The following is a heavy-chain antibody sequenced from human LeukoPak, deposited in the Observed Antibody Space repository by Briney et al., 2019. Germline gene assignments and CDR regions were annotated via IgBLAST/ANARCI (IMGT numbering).Heavy chain of an antibody. D-gene: IGHD3-22*01. Sequence: GGTLRLSCAASGFTFSSYGMSWVRQTPGRGLEWVSAISGSGGSTYYADSVKGRFTISRDNSKNTLYLQMNSLRAEDTAVYYCAKGEGYYYDSSELDYWGQGTLVTVSS. CDR1: GFTFSSYG. V-gene: IGHV3-23*01. J-gene: IGHJ4*02. CDR3: AKGEGYYYDSSELDY. CDR2: ISGSGGST.